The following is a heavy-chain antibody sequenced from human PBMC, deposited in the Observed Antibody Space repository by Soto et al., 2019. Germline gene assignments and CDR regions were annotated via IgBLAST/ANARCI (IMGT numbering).Heavy chain of an antibody. J-gene: IGHJ1*01. CDR3: ARRGSVHSPFQH. CDR2: IFYSGST. CDR1: GGSFTTPTTT. D-gene: IGHD6-25*01. Sequence: QLQLREPAPGLGKPSKTLSLTGTASGGSFTTPTTTWDGFRHPPGKGLEWFGSIFYSGSTYYNPSLKSRVTISVDTSKNQFSLKLTSVTAADTAVYYCARRGSVHSPFQHWGQGTLVTVSS. V-gene: IGHV4-39*01.